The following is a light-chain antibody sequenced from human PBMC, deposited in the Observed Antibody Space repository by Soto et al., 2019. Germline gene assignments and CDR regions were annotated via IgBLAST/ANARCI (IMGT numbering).Light chain of an antibody. V-gene: IGLV1-40*01. Sequence: QPVLTQPPSVSGAPGQRVTISCTGNSSNLGAGYDVHWHQQLPGAAPKLVIFGNRNRPSVVPERFSGSKSGTSASLAITGLQAEDEADYYCQAYDYSLTASVFGGGTKLTVL. CDR2: GNR. J-gene: IGLJ3*02. CDR3: QAYDYSLTASV. CDR1: SSNLGAGYD.